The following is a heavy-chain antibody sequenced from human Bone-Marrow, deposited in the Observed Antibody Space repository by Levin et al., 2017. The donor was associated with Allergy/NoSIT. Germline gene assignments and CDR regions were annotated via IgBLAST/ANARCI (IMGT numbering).Heavy chain of an antibody. Sequence: KTSETLSLTCSVSGDSIRSYFWSWVRQPPGKNLEWIGYISYSGSTHYNPSLKSRVTISIDTSKNQFSLKLSSVTAADTAVYFCAAVPGPAHNWFDPWGQGTLVTVSS. V-gene: IGHV4-59*08. CDR3: AAVPGPAHNWFDP. CDR2: ISYSGST. J-gene: IGHJ5*02. D-gene: IGHD2-2*01. CDR1: GDSIRSYF.